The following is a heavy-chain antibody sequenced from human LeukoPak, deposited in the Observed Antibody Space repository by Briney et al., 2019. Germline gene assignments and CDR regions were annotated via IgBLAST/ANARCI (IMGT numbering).Heavy chain of an antibody. D-gene: IGHD2-21*02. J-gene: IGHJ4*02. CDR3: AKGVKHIVVLTAQHYFDY. CDR2: IRNDGSNK. V-gene: IGHV3-30*02. Sequence: GGSLRLSCAASGFTFSSYGMHWVRQAPGKGLEWVAFIRNDGSNKNYADSMKGRFTISRDNSKNTLYLQMNSLRAEDTAVHYCAKGVKHIVVLTAQHYFDYWGQGTLVTVSS. CDR1: GFTFSSYG.